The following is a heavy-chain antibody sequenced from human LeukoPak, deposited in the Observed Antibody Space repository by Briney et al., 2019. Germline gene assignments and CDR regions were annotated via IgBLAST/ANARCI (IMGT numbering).Heavy chain of an antibody. CDR1: GGTFSSYT. Sequence: ASVKVSCKASGGTFSSYTISWVRQAPGQGLEWMGRIIPILGIANYAQKFQGRVTITADKSTSTAYMELSSLRSEDTAVYYCARGRAYQLLNALHYYYYMDVWGKGTTVTVSS. J-gene: IGHJ6*03. V-gene: IGHV1-69*02. CDR2: IIPILGIA. D-gene: IGHD2-2*01. CDR3: ARGRAYQLLNALHYYYYMDV.